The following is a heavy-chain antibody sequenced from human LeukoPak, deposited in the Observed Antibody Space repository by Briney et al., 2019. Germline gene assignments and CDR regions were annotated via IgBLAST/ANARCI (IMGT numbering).Heavy chain of an antibody. J-gene: IGHJ4*02. CDR2: IYYSGST. Sequence: TLSLTCTVSGGSISSGGYYWSWIRQHPGKGLEWIGYIYYSGSTYYNPSLKSRVTISVDTSKNQFSLKLSSVTAADTAVYYCARGGGVGYSSGWYEGDYWGQGTLVTVSS. CDR3: ARGGGVGYSSGWYEGDY. V-gene: IGHV4-31*03. D-gene: IGHD6-19*01. CDR1: GGSISSGGYY.